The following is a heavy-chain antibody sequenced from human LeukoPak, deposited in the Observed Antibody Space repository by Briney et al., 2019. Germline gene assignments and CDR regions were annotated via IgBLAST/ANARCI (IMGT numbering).Heavy chain of an antibody. J-gene: IGHJ4*02. V-gene: IGHV3-33*08. CDR3: MSGVLLNGGGYDH. Sequence: PGGSLRLSCAASGFTFSSYGMLWVRQPPGKGLEWLADIWHDGSNNYYTDSVKGRFTISRENSKNTLYLQINSLRAEDTAVYFCMSGVLLNGGGYDHWGQGTLVTVSS. CDR2: IWHDGSNN. D-gene: IGHD3-16*01. CDR1: GFTFSSYG.